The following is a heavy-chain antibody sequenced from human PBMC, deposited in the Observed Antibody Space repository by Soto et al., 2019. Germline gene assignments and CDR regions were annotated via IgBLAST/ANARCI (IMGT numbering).Heavy chain of an antibody. Sequence: ASVKVSCKASRGTFSSYAMSWVRQAPGQGLEWMGGIIPIFGTANYAQKFQGRVTITADESTSTAYMELSSLRSEDTAVYYCARDFSGWYFGYWGQGTLVTVSS. J-gene: IGHJ4*02. V-gene: IGHV1-69*13. CDR3: ARDFSGWYFGY. CDR1: RGTFSSYA. CDR2: IIPIFGTA. D-gene: IGHD6-19*01.